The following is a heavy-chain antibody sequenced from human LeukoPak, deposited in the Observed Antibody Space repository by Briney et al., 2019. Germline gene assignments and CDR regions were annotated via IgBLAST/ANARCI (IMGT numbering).Heavy chain of an antibody. CDR1: GGSISSYY. CDR3: ARIGVVPAAPDYYYYYMDV. CDR2: IYTSGST. D-gene: IGHD2-2*01. V-gene: IGHV4-4*07. Sequence: SETLSLTCTVSGGSISSYYWSWIRQPAGKGLEWIARIYTSGSTNYNPSLKSRVTMSVDTSKNQFSLKLSSVTAADTAVYYCARIGVVPAAPDYYYYYMDVWGKGTTVTVSS. J-gene: IGHJ6*03.